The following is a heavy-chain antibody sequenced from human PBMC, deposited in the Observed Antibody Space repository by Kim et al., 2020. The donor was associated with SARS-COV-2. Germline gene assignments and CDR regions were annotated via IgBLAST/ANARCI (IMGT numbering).Heavy chain of an antibody. CDR2: IKQDGSEK. J-gene: IGHJ6*02. D-gene: IGHD6-19*01. CDR3: ARDASGWKRGYYYGMDV. V-gene: IGHV3-7*01. CDR1: GFTFSSYW. Sequence: GGSLRLSCAASGFTFSSYWMSWVRQAPGKGLEWVANIKQDGSEKYYVDSVKGRFTISRDNAKNSLYLQMNSLRAEDTAVYYCARDASGWKRGYYYGMDVWGQGTTVTVSS.